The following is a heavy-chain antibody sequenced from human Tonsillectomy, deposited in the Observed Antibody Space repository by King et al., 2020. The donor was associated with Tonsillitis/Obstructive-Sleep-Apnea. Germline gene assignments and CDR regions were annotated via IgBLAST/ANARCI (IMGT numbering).Heavy chain of an antibody. Sequence: ITLKESGPTLVKPTQTLTLTCTFSGFSLSTSGVGVGWIRQPPGKSLEWLSLIYWDDDKRYSPSLKGRLTITKDTSKNQVVLTMTNMDPVDTATYYCAHGAQYYYDSSGYYGYYFDYWGQGTLVTVSS. J-gene: IGHJ4*02. D-gene: IGHD3-22*01. CDR2: IYWDDDK. V-gene: IGHV2-5*02. CDR1: GFSLSTSGVG. CDR3: AHGAQYYYDSSGYYGYYFDY.